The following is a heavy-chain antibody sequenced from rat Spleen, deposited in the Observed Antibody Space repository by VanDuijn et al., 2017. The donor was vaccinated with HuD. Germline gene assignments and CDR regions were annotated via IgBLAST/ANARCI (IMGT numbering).Heavy chain of an antibody. CDR1: GFSLTSYH. CDR3: VREANYPGITFDY. CDR2: IWTGGST. V-gene: IGHV2-41*01. J-gene: IGHJ2*01. Sequence: QVQLKESGPGLVQPSQTLSLTCTVAGFSLTSYHVHCVRQQPGKGLEWMGIIWTGGSTAYNSLLKSRLSISRDTSESQVFLKMNSLQTEDTATYYCVREANYPGITFDYWGQGVMVTVSS. D-gene: IGHD1-4*01.